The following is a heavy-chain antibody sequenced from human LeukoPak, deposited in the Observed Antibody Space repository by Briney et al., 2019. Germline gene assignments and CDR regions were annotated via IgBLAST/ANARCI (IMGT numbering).Heavy chain of an antibody. J-gene: IGHJ4*02. D-gene: IGHD5-24*01. Sequence: QTGGSLRLSCAASGFTLSSYAMSWVRQVPGKGLEWVSAISGSGGNTFYADSVKGRFTISRDNSKNTLYLQVNSLRAADTAIYYCAKVQEMDTILPPFHYWGQGTLVTVSS. CDR2: ISGSGGNT. CDR3: AKVQEMDTILPPFHY. V-gene: IGHV3-23*01. CDR1: GFTLSSYA.